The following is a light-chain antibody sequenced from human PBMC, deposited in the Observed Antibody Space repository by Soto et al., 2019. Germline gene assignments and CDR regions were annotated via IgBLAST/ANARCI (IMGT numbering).Light chain of an antibody. J-gene: IGKJ1*01. CDR1: QSVRTW. CDR3: QQYNNYST. CDR2: KAT. Sequence: IQLTQSPSTLSASVGDRVTITCRASQSVRTWLAWFQQRPGKAPKLLIYKATTLESGVPSRFSGSGSGTEFTLIISSLQPEDFATYYCQQYNNYSTFGQGTKVE. V-gene: IGKV1-5*03.